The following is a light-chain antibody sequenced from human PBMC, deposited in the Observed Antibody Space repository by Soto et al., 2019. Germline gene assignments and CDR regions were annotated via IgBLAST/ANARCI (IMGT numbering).Light chain of an antibody. J-gene: IGKJ2*01. CDR1: QRITSH. CDR3: QQRNKWPS. Sequence: EIVLTQSPATLSLSPGERATLSCRASQRITSHLAWYQQKPGQTPRLLMYDASIRATGVPARFSGSGYGTDFTLTISSLEPEDFAVYYCQQRNKWPSFGQGTKLEIK. CDR2: DAS. V-gene: IGKV3-11*01.